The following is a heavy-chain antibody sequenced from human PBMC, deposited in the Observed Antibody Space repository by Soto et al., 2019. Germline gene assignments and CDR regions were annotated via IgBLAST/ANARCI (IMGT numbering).Heavy chain of an antibody. CDR2: VAQNGYS. V-gene: IGHV4-4*01. Sequence: QVQLQESGPGLMEPSGTMSLTCTVSRGSISSSNWWSWVRQPPGKGLEWIGEVAQNGYSHHPSSLTSRVTVSIANSRNQFSLRLPSGHAADTAVDCCGRNRYDGYDLDYWCQVPLIVVAP. J-gene: IGHJ4*02. CDR1: RGSISSSNW. D-gene: IGHD5-12*01. CDR3: GRNRYDGYDLDY.